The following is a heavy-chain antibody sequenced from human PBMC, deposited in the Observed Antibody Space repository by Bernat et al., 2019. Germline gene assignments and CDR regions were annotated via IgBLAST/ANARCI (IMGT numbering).Heavy chain of an antibody. CDR2: TYYRSKWYN. V-gene: IGHV6-1*01. CDR3: ARVPLWFGEHDNWFDP. Sequence: QVQRQQSGPGLGKPSHTLSLTCAISGDSVSSNSAAWNWIRQSPSRGLEWLGRTYYRSKWYNDYAVSVKSRITINPDTSKNQFSLQLNSVTPEDTAVYYCARVPLWFGEHDNWFDPGGQGTLVTVSS. D-gene: IGHD3-10*01. J-gene: IGHJ5*02. CDR1: GDSVSSNSAA.